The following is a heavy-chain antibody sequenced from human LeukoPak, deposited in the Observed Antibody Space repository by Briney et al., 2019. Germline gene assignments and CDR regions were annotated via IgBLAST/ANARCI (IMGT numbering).Heavy chain of an antibody. CDR1: GFTFDNYG. J-gene: IGHJ6*03. Sequence: GGSLRLSCAASGFTFDNYGMHWVRQAPGKGLEWVSFVRYDESDKSYADSVKGRFTISRDNSKNTLYLQMNSLRVEDTAIYYCAKPQGPFCRGGPCLAHYYYRDVGGKGPTVPVSS. D-gene: IGHD2-15*01. CDR2: VRYDESDK. V-gene: IGHV3-30*02. CDR3: AKPQGPFCRGGPCLAHYYYRDV.